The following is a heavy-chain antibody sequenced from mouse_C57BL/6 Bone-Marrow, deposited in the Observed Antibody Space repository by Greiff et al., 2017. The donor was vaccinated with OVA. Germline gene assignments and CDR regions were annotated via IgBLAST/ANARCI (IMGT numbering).Heavy chain of an antibody. CDR1: GFSLTSYG. CDR2: IWGDGST. Sequence: QVQLKESGPGLVAPSQSLSITCPVSGFSLTSYGVSWVRQPPGKGLEWLGVIWGDGSTNYHSALISSLSISKDNSTSHVFLKLNSLQTADASTYYCATEGKKPRRFAYWGHGPLVTVS. J-gene: IGHJ3*01. CDR3: ATEGKKPRRFAY. V-gene: IGHV2-3*01.